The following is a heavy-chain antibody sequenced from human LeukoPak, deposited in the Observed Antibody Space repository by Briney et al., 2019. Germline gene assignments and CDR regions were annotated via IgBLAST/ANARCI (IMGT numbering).Heavy chain of an antibody. D-gene: IGHD6-13*01. CDR2: ISGSSGNT. J-gene: IGHJ5*02. V-gene: IGHV3-23*01. CDR1: GFTFSSYA. Sequence: GGSLRLSCAASGFTFSSYAMSWVRQAPGKGLEWVSGISGSSGNTYYADSVKGRFAISRDTSKDTLYLEMNSLRAEDTAVYYCAKDGGSSSWYWDPWGQGTLVTVSS. CDR3: AKDGGSSSWYWDP.